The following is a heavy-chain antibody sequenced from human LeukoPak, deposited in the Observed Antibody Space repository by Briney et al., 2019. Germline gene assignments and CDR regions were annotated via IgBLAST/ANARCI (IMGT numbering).Heavy chain of an antibody. CDR2: ISAYNGNT. D-gene: IGHD2-2*01. Sequence: GASVKVSCKASGYTFTSYGISWVRQAPGQGLEWMGWISAYNGNTNYAQKLQGRVTMTTDTSTSTAYMELRSLRSDDTAVYYCARDRGIVVVPAAKGAFDIWGQGTMVTVSS. CDR3: ARDRGIVVVPAAKGAFDI. CDR1: GYTFTSYG. V-gene: IGHV1-18*01. J-gene: IGHJ3*02.